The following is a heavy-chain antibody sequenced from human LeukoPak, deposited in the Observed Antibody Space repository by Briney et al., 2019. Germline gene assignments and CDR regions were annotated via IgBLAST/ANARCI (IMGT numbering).Heavy chain of an antibody. CDR2: IIPIFGTA. CDR3: ARGSSGGSRYGAEYFQH. Sequence: ASVKVSCKASGGTFSSYAISWVRQAPGQGLEWMGGIIPIFGTANYAQKFQGRVTITTDESTSTAYMELSSLRSEDTAVYYCARGSSGGSRYGAEYFQHWGQGTLVTVSS. J-gene: IGHJ1*01. V-gene: IGHV1-69*05. CDR1: GGTFSSYA. D-gene: IGHD2-15*01.